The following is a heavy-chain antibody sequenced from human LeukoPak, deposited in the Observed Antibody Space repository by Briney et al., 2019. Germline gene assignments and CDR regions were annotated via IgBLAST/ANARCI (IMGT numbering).Heavy chain of an antibody. CDR2: IFSSGGSP. Sequence: GGSLRLSCEASGFTFGSHAMYWVRQAPGKGLEWVAGIFSSGGSPHYADPVKGRFTISRDNSRNTVYLQINSLRAEDTAVYYCGKTTVGYSSGQKPAWPVDYWGQGTLVTVSS. D-gene: IGHD5-18*01. V-gene: IGHV3-23*01. CDR1: GFTFGSHA. J-gene: IGHJ4*02. CDR3: GKTTVGYSSGQKPAWPVDY.